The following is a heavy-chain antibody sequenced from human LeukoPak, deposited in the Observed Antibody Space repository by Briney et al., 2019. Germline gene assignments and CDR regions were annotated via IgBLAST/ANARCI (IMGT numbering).Heavy chain of an antibody. V-gene: IGHV3-7*01. CDR1: GFTFSSYW. Sequence: GGSLRLSCAASGFTFSSYWMSWVRQAPGKGLEWVANIKQDGSEKYYVDSVKGRFTISRDNAKNSLYLQMNSLRAEDTAVYYCARGLGTVTYYYYYMDVWGKGTTVTISS. CDR3: ARGLGTVTYYYYYMDV. J-gene: IGHJ6*03. D-gene: IGHD4-11*01. CDR2: IKQDGSEK.